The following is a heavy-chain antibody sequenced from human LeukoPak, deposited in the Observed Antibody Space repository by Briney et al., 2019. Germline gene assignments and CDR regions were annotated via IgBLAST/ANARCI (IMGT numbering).Heavy chain of an antibody. CDR1: GYTFTSYG. Sequence: ASVKVSCKASGYTFTSYGISWVRQAPGQGLEWMGWISTYNGNTNYAQKLQGRVTMTTDTSTSTAYMELRSLRSDDTAVYYYARDLTGGQWLVLRDNWFDPWGQGTLVTVSS. CDR3: ARDLTGGQWLVLRDNWFDP. CDR2: ISTYNGNT. D-gene: IGHD6-19*01. V-gene: IGHV1-18*01. J-gene: IGHJ5*02.